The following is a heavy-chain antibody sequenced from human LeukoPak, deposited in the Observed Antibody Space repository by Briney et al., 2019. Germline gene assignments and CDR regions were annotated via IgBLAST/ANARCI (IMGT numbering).Heavy chain of an antibody. CDR2: ISSTTSYI. Sequence: GRSLRLSCAASGFIFNTYSMNWVRQAPGKGLVWVSSISSTTSYIFYADSVKGRFTISRDNAKNSLYLQMTSLRAEDTAVYYCARPLSSGSPQGLPTSPHLDYWGQGTLVTVSS. CDR1: GFIFNTYS. D-gene: IGHD3-10*01. V-gene: IGHV3-21*01. CDR3: ARPLSSGSPQGLPTSPHLDY. J-gene: IGHJ4*02.